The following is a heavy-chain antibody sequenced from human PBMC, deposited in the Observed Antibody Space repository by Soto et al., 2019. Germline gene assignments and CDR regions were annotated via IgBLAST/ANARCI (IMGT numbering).Heavy chain of an antibody. CDR2: MYHSGST. J-gene: IGHJ6*02. V-gene: IGHV4-30-2*01. D-gene: IGHD6-13*01. CDR3: ARLGSSWIPPGYYYGMDV. CDR1: GGSISSGGYS. Sequence: PSETLSLTCAVSGGSISSGGYSWSWIRQPPGKSLEWIGYMYHSGSTNYNPSLKSRVTISVDKSKNQFSLKLSSVTAADTAVYYCARLGSSWIPPGYYYGMDVWGQGTTVTVSS.